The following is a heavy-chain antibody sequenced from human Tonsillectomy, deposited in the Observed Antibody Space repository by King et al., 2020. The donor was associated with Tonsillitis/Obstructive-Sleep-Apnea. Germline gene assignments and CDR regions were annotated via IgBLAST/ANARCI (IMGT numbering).Heavy chain of an antibody. CDR2: NSGSGGST. J-gene: IGHJ4*02. Sequence: VQLVESGGGLVQPGGSLRLSCAASGFTFSSYAMSWVRQAPGKGLEWVSANSGSGGSTYYADSVKGRFTISRDNSKNTLYLQMNSLRAEDTAVYYCATLNRIVVSRLPAHYWGQGTLVTVSS. D-gene: IGHD1-14*01. V-gene: IGHV3-23*04. CDR1: GFTFSSYA. CDR3: ATLNRIVVSRLPAHY.